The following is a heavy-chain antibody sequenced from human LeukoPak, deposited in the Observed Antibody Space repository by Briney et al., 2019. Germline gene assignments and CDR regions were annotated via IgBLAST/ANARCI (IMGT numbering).Heavy chain of an antibody. CDR2: INTNTGNP. CDR1: GYTFTSYA. J-gene: IGHJ4*02. CDR3: ARVGMKYYYDSSGYNDY. V-gene: IGHV7-4-1*02. D-gene: IGHD3-22*01. Sequence: ASVKVSCKASGYTFTSYAMNWVRQAPGQGLEWMGWINTNTGNPTYAQGFTGRFVFSLDTSVSTAYLQISSLKAEDTAAYYCARVGMKYYYDSSGYNDYWGQGTLVTVSS.